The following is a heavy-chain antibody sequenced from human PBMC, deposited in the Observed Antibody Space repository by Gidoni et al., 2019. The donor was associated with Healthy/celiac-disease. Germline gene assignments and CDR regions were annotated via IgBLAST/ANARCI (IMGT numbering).Heavy chain of an antibody. CDR1: GFTFSSYG. CDR2: ISYDGSNK. D-gene: IGHD6-6*01. CDR3: AKDLQLVRGPSDY. J-gene: IGHJ4*02. Sequence: QVQLVESGGGVVQPGRSLRLSCAASGFTFSSYGMHWVRQAPGKGLEWVAVISYDGSNKYYADSVKGRFTISRDNSKNTLYLQMNSLRAEDTAVYYCAKDLQLVRGPSDYWGQGTLVTVSS. V-gene: IGHV3-30*18.